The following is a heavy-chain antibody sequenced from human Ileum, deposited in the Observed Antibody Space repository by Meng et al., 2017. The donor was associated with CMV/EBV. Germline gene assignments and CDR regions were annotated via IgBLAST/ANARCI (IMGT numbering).Heavy chain of an antibody. CDR2: INPSGGGT. Sequence: ASVKVSCKASGYTFAASYMHWVRQAPGQGLEWMGWINPSGGGTKYAQKFQSRVTMTSDASINTAYMELSNLRSDDTAVYFCATLCPCTDCNGADCVGWGQGALVTVS. D-gene: IGHD2-21*02. J-gene: IGHJ4*02. V-gene: IGHV1-2*02. CDR3: ATLCPCTDCNGADCVG. CDR1: GYTFAASY.